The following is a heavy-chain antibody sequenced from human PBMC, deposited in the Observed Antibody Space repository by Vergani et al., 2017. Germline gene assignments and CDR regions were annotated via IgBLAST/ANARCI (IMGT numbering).Heavy chain of an antibody. CDR2: IYSGGST. Sequence: EVQLVESGGGLIQPGGSLRLSCAASGFTVSSNYMSWVRQAPGKGLEWVSVIYSGGSTYYADSVKGRFTISRDNSKNTRYLQMNSLRAEDTAVYYCARPYSGYDYGAFDIWGQGTMVTVSS. J-gene: IGHJ3*02. V-gene: IGHV3-53*01. CDR1: GFTVSSNY. CDR3: ARPYSGYDYGAFDI. D-gene: IGHD5-12*01.